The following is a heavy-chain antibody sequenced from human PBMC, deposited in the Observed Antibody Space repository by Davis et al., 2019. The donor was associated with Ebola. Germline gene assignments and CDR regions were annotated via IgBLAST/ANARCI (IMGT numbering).Heavy chain of an antibody. D-gene: IGHD3-3*01. Sequence: ASVKVSCKASGFILTNYAIHWVRQAPGQRLEWMGWISAISDKTNYAQRYQGRVTMTTDTSKSTAYMELRSLGYDDTAVYYCASGRSGVAADCDYWGQGTLVTVSS. J-gene: IGHJ4*02. CDR3: ASGRSGVAADCDY. CDR1: GFILTNYA. CDR2: ISAISDKT. V-gene: IGHV1-18*01.